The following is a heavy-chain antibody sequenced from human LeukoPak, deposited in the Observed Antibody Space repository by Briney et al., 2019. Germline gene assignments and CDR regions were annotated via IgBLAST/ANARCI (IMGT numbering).Heavy chain of an antibody. Sequence: PGGSLRLSCAASGFTFSSYAMSWVRQALGKGLEWVSDTSGGGATTFYADSVKGRFTISRDNSKNTLYLQLSSLRAEDTAVYYCAKSTGYSTTGRDFDSWGRGTLVTVSS. CDR1: GFTFSSYA. D-gene: IGHD6-13*01. J-gene: IGHJ4*02. V-gene: IGHV3-23*01. CDR3: AKSTGYSTTGRDFDS. CDR2: TSGGGATT.